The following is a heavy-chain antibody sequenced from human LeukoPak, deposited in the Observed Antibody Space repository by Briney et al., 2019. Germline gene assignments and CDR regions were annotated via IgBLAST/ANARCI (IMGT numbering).Heavy chain of an antibody. V-gene: IGHV1-2*02. CDR3: ARDVGDYYGMDV. J-gene: IGHJ6*02. CDR1: GYTFTGYY. CDR2: INPNSGGT. D-gene: IGHD5-24*01. Sequence: GASVKVSCKASGYTFTGYYMHWVRQAPGQGLEWMGWINPNSGGTNYAQKFQGRVTMTRNTSISTAYMELSSLRSEDTAVYYCARDVGDYYGMDVWGQGTTVTVSS.